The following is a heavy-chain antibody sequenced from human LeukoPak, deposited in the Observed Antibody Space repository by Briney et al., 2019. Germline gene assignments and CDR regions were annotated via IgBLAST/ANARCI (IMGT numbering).Heavy chain of an antibody. V-gene: IGHV4-61*08. Sequence: NPSETLSLTCTVSGGSISSGDYYWSWIRQPPGKGLEWIGYIYYSGSTNYNPSLKSRVTISVDTSKNQFSLKLSSVTAADTAVYYCASHQGLWADYWGQGTLVTVSS. D-gene: IGHD3-16*01. J-gene: IGHJ4*02. CDR3: ASHQGLWADY. CDR2: IYYSGST. CDR1: GGSISSGDYY.